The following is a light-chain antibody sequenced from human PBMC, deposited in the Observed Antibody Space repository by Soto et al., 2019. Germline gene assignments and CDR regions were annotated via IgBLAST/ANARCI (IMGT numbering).Light chain of an antibody. Sequence: QPVLTQLPSGSGTPVQSVTITYSGSSSNIGSNYVYWYQQLPGTAPKRLIYRNNQRPSGVPDRFSGSKSGTSASLAISGLRSDDEADYYCAAWDDSLSAFYVFGTGTKVTVL. CDR2: RNN. CDR3: AAWDDSLSAFYV. V-gene: IGLV1-47*01. J-gene: IGLJ1*01. CDR1: SSNIGSNY.